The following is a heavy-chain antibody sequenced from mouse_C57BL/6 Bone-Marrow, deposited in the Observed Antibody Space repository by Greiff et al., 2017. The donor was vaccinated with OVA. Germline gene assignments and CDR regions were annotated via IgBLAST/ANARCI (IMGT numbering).Heavy chain of an antibody. CDR2: ISHGGSCT. J-gene: IGHJ3*01. CDR1: GFTFSSYA. D-gene: IGHD2-4*01. CDR3: ARVTAPITTFAY. V-gene: IGHV5-4*03. Sequence: EVKLVESGGGLVKPGGSLKLSCAASGFTFSSYAMSWVRQTPEKRLEWVATISHGGSCTYYPDNVKGRFTISRDNAKNNLYLQMSHLKSEDTAMYYCARVTAPITTFAYWGQGTLVTVSA.